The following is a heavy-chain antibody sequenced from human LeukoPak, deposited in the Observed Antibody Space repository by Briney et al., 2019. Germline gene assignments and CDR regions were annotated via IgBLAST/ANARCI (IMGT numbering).Heavy chain of an antibody. V-gene: IGHV1-18*04. D-gene: IGHD6-19*01. Sequence: EASVKVSWKASGYTFTSYGISWVRQAPGQGLEWMGWISAYNGNTNYAQKLQGRVTMTTDTSTSTAYMELRSLRSDDTAVYYCARDGYSSGSYVAFGIWGQGTMVTVSS. CDR2: ISAYNGNT. J-gene: IGHJ3*02. CDR1: GYTFTSYG. CDR3: ARDGYSSGSYVAFGI.